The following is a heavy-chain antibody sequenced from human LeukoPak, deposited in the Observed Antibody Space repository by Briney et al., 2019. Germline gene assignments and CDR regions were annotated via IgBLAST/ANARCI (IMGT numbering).Heavy chain of an antibody. CDR3: ARDPYSGNYGNDYYYYMDV. V-gene: IGHV3-21*01. Sequence: GGSLRLSCAASGFTFSNYNMNWVRQAPGKTMEWVSSITSSGTYIFYADSVRGRFTISRDNAKNSLYLQMDSLGPEDTAVYYCARDPYSGNYGNDYYYYMDVWGKGTTVTVSS. D-gene: IGHD1-26*01. CDR2: ITSSGTYI. J-gene: IGHJ6*03. CDR1: GFTFSNYN.